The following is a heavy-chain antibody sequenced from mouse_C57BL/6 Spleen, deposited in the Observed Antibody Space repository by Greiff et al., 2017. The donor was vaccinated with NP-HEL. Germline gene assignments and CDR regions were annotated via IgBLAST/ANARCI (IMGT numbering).Heavy chain of an antibody. J-gene: IGHJ4*01. CDR3: ARHHDAAMDY. V-gene: IGHV5-6*01. CDR1: GFTFSSYG. D-gene: IGHD2-3*01. Sequence: EVKLVESGGDLVKPGGSLKLSCAASGFTFSSYGMSWVRQTPDKRLEWVATISSGGSYTYYPDSVKGRFTISRDNAKNTLYLQMSSLKSEDTAMYHCARHHDAAMDYWGQGTSVTVSS. CDR2: ISSGGSYT.